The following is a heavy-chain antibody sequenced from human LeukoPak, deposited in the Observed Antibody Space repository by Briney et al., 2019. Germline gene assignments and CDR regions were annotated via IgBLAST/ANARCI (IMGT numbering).Heavy chain of an antibody. J-gene: IGHJ4*02. Sequence: GESLKISCQGSGYSFTSYWIGWVRQMPGKGLEWMGIIYPGDSDTRYSPSFQGQVTISADKSISTAYLQWSSLKASDTAMYYCARLGLRVSYRSHFDYWGQGTLVTVSS. CDR3: ARLGLRVSYRSHFDY. CDR2: IYPGDSDT. CDR1: GYSFTSYW. V-gene: IGHV5-51*01.